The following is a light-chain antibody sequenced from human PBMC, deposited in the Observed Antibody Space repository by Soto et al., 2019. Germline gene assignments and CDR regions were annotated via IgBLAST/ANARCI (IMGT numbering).Light chain of an antibody. J-gene: IGKJ2*01. CDR3: LQDYNYPYT. V-gene: IGKV1-6*01. Sequence: AIRMTQSPSSLSASVGDRVNITCRASQAIKDDLVWYQQRPGKAPKLLVYRSSRLQNGVPSRFSGSGSGTDFTLTISSLQPEDFATYYCLQDYNYPYTFGQGTKLEI. CDR1: QAIKDD. CDR2: RSS.